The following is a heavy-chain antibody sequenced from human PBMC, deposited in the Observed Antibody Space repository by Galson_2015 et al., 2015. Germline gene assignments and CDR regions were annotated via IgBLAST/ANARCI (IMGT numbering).Heavy chain of an antibody. D-gene: IGHD3-22*01. CDR1: GGSISSSSYY. CDR2: IYYSGST. CDR3: ARQSRSYDSDGHYYYYNWFDP. J-gene: IGHJ5*02. V-gene: IGHV4-39*01. Sequence: SETLSLTCTVSGGSISSSSYYWGWIRQPPGKGLEWIGSIYYSGSTYYNPSLKIRVTISVAPSKNRFSLALRSLTAADTAVYYCARQSRSYDSDGHYYYYNWFDPWGQEPWSPSPQ.